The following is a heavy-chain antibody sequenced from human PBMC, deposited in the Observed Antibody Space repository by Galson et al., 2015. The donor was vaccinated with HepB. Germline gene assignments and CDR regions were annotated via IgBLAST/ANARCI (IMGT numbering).Heavy chain of an antibody. CDR1: GYTFTTYY. CDR3: ARDGGGDTTFFDY. J-gene: IGHJ4*02. V-gene: IGHV1-46*01. CDR2: INPSGGRT. Sequence: SVKVSCKASGYTFTTYYMHWVRQAPGQGLEWMGIINPSGGRTTHAQKFQGRVTMTRDTSTSTVYMQLSSLRSEDTAVYYCARDGGGDTTFFDYWGQGTLVTVSS. D-gene: IGHD2-21*02.